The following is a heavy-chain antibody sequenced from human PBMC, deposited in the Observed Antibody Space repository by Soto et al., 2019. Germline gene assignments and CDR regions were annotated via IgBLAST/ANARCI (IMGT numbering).Heavy chain of an antibody. CDR2: ISDSGYYT. Sequence: PGGSLRLSCAASGFRFSDYYMSWIRQTPGGGLEWLSYISDSGYYTSYADSVEGRFTVSRDNAENSLYLQMNSLSAEDTAVYYCARDHLLGSRAFDIWGQGTMVTVSS. J-gene: IGHJ3*02. D-gene: IGHD1-26*01. CDR1: GFRFSDYY. V-gene: IGHV3-11*06. CDR3: ARDHLLGSRAFDI.